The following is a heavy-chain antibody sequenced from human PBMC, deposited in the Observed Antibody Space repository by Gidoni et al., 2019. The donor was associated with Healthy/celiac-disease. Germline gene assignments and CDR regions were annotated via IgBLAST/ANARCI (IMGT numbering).Heavy chain of an antibody. CDR3: ARDQGYCSSTSCYAGRRYYYYGMDV. V-gene: IGHV3-21*01. Sequence: EVPLVESGGCLVKPGGSLRLSCAASGLPFSSSSMNGVRQAPGKGLGLVSSISRSSSYIYYADSVKGRFTISRDNAKNSLYLQMNSLRAEDTAVYYCARDQGYCSSTSCYAGRRYYYYGMDVWGQGTTVTVSS. D-gene: IGHD2-2*01. CDR1: GLPFSSSS. CDR2: ISRSSSYI. J-gene: IGHJ6*02.